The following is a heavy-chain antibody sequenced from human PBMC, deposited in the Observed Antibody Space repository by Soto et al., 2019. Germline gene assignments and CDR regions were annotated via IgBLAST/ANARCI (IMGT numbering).Heavy chain of an antibody. CDR1: GFTFIDYY. CDR3: ARGRGAAADYFDF. J-gene: IGHJ4*02. D-gene: IGHD6-13*01. V-gene: IGHV3-11*05. CDR2: ISSSTSHT. Sequence: PGGSLRLSFAVSGFTFIDYYMTWIRQAPRKGLEWVSYISSSTSHTNYADSVKGRFTISRDNATNSLFLQMNSLRAEDTAVYYCARGRGAAADYFDFWGQGTLVTVSS.